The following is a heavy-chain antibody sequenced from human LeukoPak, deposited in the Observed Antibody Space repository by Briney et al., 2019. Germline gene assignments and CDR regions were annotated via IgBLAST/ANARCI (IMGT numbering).Heavy chain of an antibody. J-gene: IGHJ4*02. CDR3: ARSDYGDYVDY. V-gene: IGHV4-59*12. CDR2: IYYSGST. CDR1: GGSISSYY. D-gene: IGHD4-17*01. Sequence: SETLSLTCTVSGGSISSYYWSWIRQPPGKGLEWIGYIYYSGSTNYNPSLKSRVTISVDTSKNQFSLKLSSVTAADTAVYYCARSDYGDYVDYWGQGTLVTVSS.